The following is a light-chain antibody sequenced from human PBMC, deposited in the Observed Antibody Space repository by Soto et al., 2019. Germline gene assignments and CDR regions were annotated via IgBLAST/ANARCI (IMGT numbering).Light chain of an antibody. Sequence: DIQMTQSPSTLSASIGDRFTITCRASETITNWLAWYQQKPGKAPKVLIYKTSSLESGVPSRFSGSGSGTEFTLTINSLQPDDFATYYCQQYESYWTFGQGTKVEVK. V-gene: IGKV1-5*03. J-gene: IGKJ1*01. CDR3: QQYESYWT. CDR2: KTS. CDR1: ETITNW.